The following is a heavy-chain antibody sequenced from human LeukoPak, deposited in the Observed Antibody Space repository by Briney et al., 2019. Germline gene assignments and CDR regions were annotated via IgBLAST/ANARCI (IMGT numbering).Heavy chain of an antibody. CDR3: ARRVMAAAGSNWFDP. CDR1: GFTFSDYY. CDR2: ISSSSSYT. Sequence: GGSLRLSCAASGFTFSDYYMSWIRQAPGKGLEWVSYISSSSSYTNYADSVKGRFTISRDNAKNSQYLQMNSLRAEDTAVYYCARRVMAAAGSNWFDPWGQGTLVTVSS. J-gene: IGHJ5*02. D-gene: IGHD6-13*01. V-gene: IGHV3-11*06.